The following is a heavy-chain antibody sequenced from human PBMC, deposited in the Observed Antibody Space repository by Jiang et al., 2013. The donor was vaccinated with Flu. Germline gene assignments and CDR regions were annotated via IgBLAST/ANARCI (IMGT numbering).Heavy chain of an antibody. Sequence: LEWIGYIYYNGRHQLXPSLKSRVTISVDTSKNQFSLKLSSVTAADTAVYYCAGTYYDSSGYYPPFDYWGQGTLVTVSS. J-gene: IGHJ4*02. CDR2: IYYNGRH. V-gene: IGHV4-59*08. CDR3: AGTYYDSSGYYPPFDY. D-gene: IGHD3-22*01.